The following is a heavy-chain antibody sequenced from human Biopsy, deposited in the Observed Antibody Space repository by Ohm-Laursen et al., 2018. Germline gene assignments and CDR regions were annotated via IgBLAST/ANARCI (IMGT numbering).Heavy chain of an antibody. V-gene: IGHV4-59*01. Sequence: GTLSLTCTVSGDSISSYYWSWIRQPPGKGLQWIGYVYYTGSTDYNPSLQSRVTISVDTSKNHFSLRLRSVTPADSAIYYCARDRGYYSDRTVPGYFDLWGRGTLVTVSS. D-gene: IGHD3-22*01. J-gene: IGHJ2*01. CDR2: VYYTGST. CDR3: ARDRGYYSDRTVPGYFDL. CDR1: GDSISSYY.